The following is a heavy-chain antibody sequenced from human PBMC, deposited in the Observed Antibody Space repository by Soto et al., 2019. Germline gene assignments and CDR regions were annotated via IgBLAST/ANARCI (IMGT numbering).Heavy chain of an antibody. CDR2: ISAYNGNT. CDR3: AREEYNWNFSGQGAFDI. Sequence: ASVKVSCKASGYTFTSYGISWVRQAPGQGLEWMGWISAYNGNTNYAQKLQGRVTMTTDTSTSTAYMELRSLRSDDTAVYYCAREEYNWNFSGQGAFDIWGQGTMVTVSS. D-gene: IGHD1-1*01. V-gene: IGHV1-18*01. CDR1: GYTFTSYG. J-gene: IGHJ3*02.